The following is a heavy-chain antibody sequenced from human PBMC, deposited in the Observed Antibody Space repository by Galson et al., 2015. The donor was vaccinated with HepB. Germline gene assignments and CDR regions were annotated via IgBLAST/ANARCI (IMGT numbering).Heavy chain of an antibody. D-gene: IGHD2-2*01. J-gene: IGHJ4*02. CDR3: ARALYIVVALMHY. CDR1: GYTFTSYA. V-gene: IGHV1-3*01. Sequence: SVKVSCKASGYTFTSYAMHWVRQAPGQRLEWMGWINAGNGNTKYSQKFQGRVTITRDTSASTAYMELSSLRSEDTAVYYCARALYIVVALMHYWGQGTLVTVSS. CDR2: INAGNGNT.